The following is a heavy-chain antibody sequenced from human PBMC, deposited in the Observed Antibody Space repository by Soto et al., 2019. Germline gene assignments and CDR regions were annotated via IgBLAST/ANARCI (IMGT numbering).Heavy chain of an antibody. D-gene: IGHD3-3*01. CDR1: GDSISSGGYY. J-gene: IGHJ4*01. Sequence: SETLSLTCTVSGDSISSGGYYWSWIRQHPGKGLEWIGYIYYSGSTYYNPSLKGRVTISVDTSKNQFSLKLSSVTAADTAVYYCPSLRFLEWPSDYYFEYWCQETLVTVSS. V-gene: IGHV4-31*03. CDR3: PSLRFLEWPSDYYFEY. CDR2: IYYSGST.